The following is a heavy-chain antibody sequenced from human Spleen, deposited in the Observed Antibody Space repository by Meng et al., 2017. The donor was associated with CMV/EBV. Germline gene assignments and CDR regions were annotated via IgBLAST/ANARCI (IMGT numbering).Heavy chain of an antibody. V-gene: IGHV3-11*01. CDR3: ARPDSTVHYFDS. J-gene: IGHJ4*02. CDR1: GFTFSDYY. CDR2: INGNAHTI. D-gene: IGHD4-11*01. Sequence: GESLKISCAVSGFTFSDYYMSWIRQAPGKGLEWLSYINGNAHTIYYADSVKGRFTISRDNAKNSLYLQMNSLRAEDTAVYYCARPDSTVHYFDSWGQGTLVTVSS.